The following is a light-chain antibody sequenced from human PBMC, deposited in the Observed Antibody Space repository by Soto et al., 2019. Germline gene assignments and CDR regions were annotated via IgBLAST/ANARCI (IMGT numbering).Light chain of an antibody. Sequence: DIQMTQSPSSLSASVGDRVTITCRASQSIGTNVNWYQQKLGKAPELLIYSASSLETGVPPRFSGSGSRSDFTLTINSVQPEDVATFYCQQGYAFPGTFGQGTKVQIK. CDR1: QSIGTN. J-gene: IGKJ2*01. CDR3: QQGYAFPGT. CDR2: SAS. V-gene: IGKV1-39*01.